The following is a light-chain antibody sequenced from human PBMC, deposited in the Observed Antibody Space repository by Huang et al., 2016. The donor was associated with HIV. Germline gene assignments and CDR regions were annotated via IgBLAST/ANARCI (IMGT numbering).Light chain of an antibody. V-gene: IGKV1-39*01. CDR3: QQSYSTLIT. CDR2: DAS. CDR1: QHINGY. J-gene: IGKJ5*01. Sequence: IQLTQSPYSLSASVGERVTITCRASQHINGYLNWYQQQPGKAPKLLISDASTLHTGVPPRFSGSGSGTDYTLIINRLQPDDFATYFCQQSYSTLITFGQGSRL.